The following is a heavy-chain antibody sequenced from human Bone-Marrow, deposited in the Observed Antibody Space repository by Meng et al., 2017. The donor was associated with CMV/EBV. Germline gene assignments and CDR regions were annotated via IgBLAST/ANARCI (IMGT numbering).Heavy chain of an antibody. CDR3: AKGDTSSPLQH. V-gene: IGHV3-33*06. CDR2: IWYDGSNK. D-gene: IGHD1-26*01. CDR1: GFTFSNYG. Sequence: GGSLRFSCAASGFTFSNYGMHWVRQAPGKGLEWVAVIWYDGSNKYYADSVKGRFTISRDNPKNTLYLQMNSLRAEDTAVYYCAKGDTSSPLQHWGQGTLVTVSS. J-gene: IGHJ4*02.